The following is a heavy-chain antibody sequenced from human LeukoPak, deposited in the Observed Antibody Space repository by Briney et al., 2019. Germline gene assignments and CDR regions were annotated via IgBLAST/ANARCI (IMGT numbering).Heavy chain of an antibody. D-gene: IGHD2-15*01. CDR2: INHSGST. CDR1: GGSFSGYY. CDR3: ARGILVVVAATPGYFDY. V-gene: IGHV4-34*01. J-gene: IGHJ4*02. Sequence: SETLSLTCAVYGGSFSGYYWSWIRQPPGKGLEWIGEINHSGSTNYNPSLKSRVTISVDTSKNQFSLKLSSVTAADTAVYYCARGILVVVAATPGYFDYWGQGTLVTVSS.